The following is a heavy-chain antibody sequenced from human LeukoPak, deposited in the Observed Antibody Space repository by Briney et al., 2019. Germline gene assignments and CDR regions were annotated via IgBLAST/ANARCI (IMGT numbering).Heavy chain of an antibody. CDR3: ASDLSLRIPDY. CDR2: ISGSGDSP. CDR1: GFTFSTYT. Sequence: PGGSLRLSCAASGFTFSTYTMYWVRQAPGKGLEWVSDISGSGDSPYYADSVKGRFTISRDNAKNSLYLQMNSLRAEDTAVYYCASDLSLRIPDYWGQGTLVTVSS. D-gene: IGHD2-21*01. V-gene: IGHV3-21*01. J-gene: IGHJ4*02.